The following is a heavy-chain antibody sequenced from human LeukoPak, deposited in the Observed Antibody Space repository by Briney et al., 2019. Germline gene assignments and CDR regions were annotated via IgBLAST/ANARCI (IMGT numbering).Heavy chain of an antibody. CDR1: GGSISSYY. Sequence: SETLSLTCTVSGGSISSYYWSWIRQPPGKGLEWIGSIYYSGSTYYNPSLKSRVTISVDTSKNQFSLKLSSVTAADTAVYYCARRTLVGSFDYWGQGTLVTVSS. D-gene: IGHD3-10*01. CDR3: ARRTLVGSFDY. CDR2: IYYSGST. V-gene: IGHV4-39*01. J-gene: IGHJ4*02.